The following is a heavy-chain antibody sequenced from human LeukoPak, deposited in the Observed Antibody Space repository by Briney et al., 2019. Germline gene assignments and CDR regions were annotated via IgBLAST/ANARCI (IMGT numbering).Heavy chain of an antibody. V-gene: IGHV1-46*01. J-gene: IGHJ4*02. CDR2: INPSGGST. D-gene: IGHD4-17*01. Sequence: ASVKVSCKASGYTFTSYYMHWVRQAPGQGLEWMGIINPSGGSTSYAQKFQGRVAMTRDTSTSTVYMELSSLRSEDTSVYYCARDLGRTDYGRTYYFDYWGQGTLVTVSS. CDR1: GYTFTSYY. CDR3: ARDLGRTDYGRTYYFDY.